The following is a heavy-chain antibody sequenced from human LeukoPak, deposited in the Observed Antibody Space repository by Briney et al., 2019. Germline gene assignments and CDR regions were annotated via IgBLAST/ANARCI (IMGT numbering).Heavy chain of an antibody. J-gene: IGHJ6*03. V-gene: IGHV4-34*01. CDR3: ARVIGHRYYSYYMDV. CDR1: GGSFSGYY. D-gene: IGHD2-15*01. Sequence: SETLSLTCAVYGGSFSGYYWSWIRQPPGKGLEWIGEINHSGSTNYNPSLKSRVTISVDTSKNQFSLKLSSVTAADTAVYYCARVIGHRYYSYYMDVWGKGTTVTVSS. CDR2: INHSGST.